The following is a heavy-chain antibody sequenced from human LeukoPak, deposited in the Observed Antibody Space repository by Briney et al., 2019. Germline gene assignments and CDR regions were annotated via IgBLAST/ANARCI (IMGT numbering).Heavy chain of an antibody. D-gene: IGHD6-13*01. V-gene: IGHV4-34*01. CDR2: INHSGST. CDR3: ARGPARQLDY. J-gene: IGHJ4*02. Sequence: SETPSLTCAVYGGSFSDYYWSWIRQPPGKGLEWIGEINHSGSTNYNPSLKSRVIISADTSKNQFSLRLNSVTAADAAVYYCARGPARQLDYWGQGTLVTVSS. CDR1: GGSFSDYY.